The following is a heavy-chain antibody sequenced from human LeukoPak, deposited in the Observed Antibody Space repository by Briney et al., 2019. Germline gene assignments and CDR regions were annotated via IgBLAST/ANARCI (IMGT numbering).Heavy chain of an antibody. J-gene: IGHJ6*02. V-gene: IGHV4-39*07. CDR3: ARRGYSGYDFSGLDV. Sequence: SETLSLTCTVSGGSISSSSYYWGWIRPPPGKGLEWIGSIYYSGSPNYNPSLKSRVTISIDTSRNQFSLKLTSVTAADTAVYYCARRGYSGYDFSGLDVWGQGTTVTVSS. CDR1: GGSISSSSYY. D-gene: IGHD1-26*01. CDR2: IYYSGSP.